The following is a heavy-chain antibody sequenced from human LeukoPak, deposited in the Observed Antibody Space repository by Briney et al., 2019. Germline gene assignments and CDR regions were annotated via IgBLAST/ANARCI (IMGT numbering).Heavy chain of an antibody. D-gene: IGHD3-22*01. V-gene: IGHV4-31*03. CDR1: GGSISSGGYY. J-gene: IGHJ4*02. CDR2: IYYSGST. Sequence: SETLSLTCTVSGGSISSGGYYWSWIRQHPGKRLEWIGYIYYSGSTYYNPSLKSRVTISVDTSKNQFSLKLSSVTAADTAVYYCARVRRHYYDSSGLVDYWGRGTLVTVSS. CDR3: ARVRRHYYDSSGLVDY.